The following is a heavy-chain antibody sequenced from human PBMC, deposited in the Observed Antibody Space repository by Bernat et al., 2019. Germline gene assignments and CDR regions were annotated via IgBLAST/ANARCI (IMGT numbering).Heavy chain of an antibody. D-gene: IGHD2-21*02. Sequence: EVQLVQSGAEVKKPGESLQISCKGSGYTFIDYWIGWVRLMPGRGLEWMGIMYPGNSDTKYSPSFQGLVTLSADNSITTAYLQWSSLKASDTAMYYCTRALNGDFYFDYWGQGTPVTVSS. CDR1: GYTFIDYW. CDR2: MYPGNSDT. J-gene: IGHJ4*02. V-gene: IGHV5-51*01. CDR3: TRALNGDFYFDY.